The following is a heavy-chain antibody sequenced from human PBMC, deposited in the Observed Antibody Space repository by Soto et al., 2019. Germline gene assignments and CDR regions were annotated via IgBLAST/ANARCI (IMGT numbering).Heavy chain of an antibody. V-gene: IGHV3-23*01. CDR3: AKGLGYYDSSALDY. Sequence: GGSLRLSCAASGFTFTTYAMSWVRQAPGKGLEWVAGISGHAINTYYADSIKGRSTISRDNSKNTVYVQLSGLRAEDTSIYYCAKGLGYYDSSALDYWGQGTLVTVSS. CDR2: ISGHAINT. CDR1: GFTFTTYA. J-gene: IGHJ4*02. D-gene: IGHD3-22*01.